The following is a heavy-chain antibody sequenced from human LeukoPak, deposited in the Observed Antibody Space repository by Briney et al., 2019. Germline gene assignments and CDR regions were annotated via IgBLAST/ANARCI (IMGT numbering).Heavy chain of an antibody. CDR1: GFTSSSYW. CDR3: ARDVHGGAFDY. V-gene: IGHV3-7*01. Sequence: GGSLRLSCAASGFTSSSYWMNWVRQAPGKGLEWVANINQDGSEDYYVDSVKGRFTFSRDNAMNSLFLQMNSLRAEDTAVYYCARDVHGGAFDYWGQGTLVTVSS. D-gene: IGHD4-23*01. J-gene: IGHJ4*02. CDR2: INQDGSED.